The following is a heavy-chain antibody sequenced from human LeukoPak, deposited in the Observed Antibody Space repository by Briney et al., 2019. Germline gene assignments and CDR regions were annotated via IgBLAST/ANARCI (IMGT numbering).Heavy chain of an antibody. CDR1: GGSLSSYY. J-gene: IGHJ4*02. CDR2: IYYSGST. V-gene: IGHV4-59*08. Sequence: PSETLSLTCTVSGGSLSSYYWSWIRQPPGKGLEWIGYIYYSGSTNYNPSLKSRVTISVDTSKNQFSLKLSSVTAADTAVYYCARHKDYGDYLDYWGQGTLVTVSS. CDR3: ARHKDYGDYLDY. D-gene: IGHD4-17*01.